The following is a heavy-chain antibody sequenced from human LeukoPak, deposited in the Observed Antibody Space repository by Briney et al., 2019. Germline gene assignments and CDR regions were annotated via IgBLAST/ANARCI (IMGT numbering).Heavy chain of an antibody. Sequence: GGSLRLSCAASGFTFSSYAMSWVRQAPGKGLEWVSAISGSGGSTYYADSVKGRFTISRDNSKNTLYLQMNSLRAEDTAVYYCAKGNVWSGYYSLTRSLFDYWGQGTLVTVSS. CDR3: AKGNVWSGYYSLTRSLFDY. CDR1: GFTFSSYA. CDR2: ISGSGGST. J-gene: IGHJ4*02. D-gene: IGHD3-3*01. V-gene: IGHV3-23*01.